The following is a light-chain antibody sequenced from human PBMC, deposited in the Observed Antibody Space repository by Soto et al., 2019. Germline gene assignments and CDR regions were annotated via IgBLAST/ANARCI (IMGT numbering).Light chain of an antibody. CDR2: GAS. V-gene: IGKV3-20*01. CDR3: QQYGNSLT. J-gene: IGKJ4*01. Sequence: EIVLTQSPGTLSLSPGERATLSCRASQSVSSNLAWYQQKPGQAPRLLIYGASNRATGIPDRFSGGGSGTDFTLTISRLEPEDFAVYYCQQYGNSLTFGGGTKVDIK. CDR1: QSVSSN.